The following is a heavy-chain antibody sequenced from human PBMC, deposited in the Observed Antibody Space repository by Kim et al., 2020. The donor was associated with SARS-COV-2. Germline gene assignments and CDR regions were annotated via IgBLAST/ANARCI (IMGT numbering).Heavy chain of an antibody. CDR2: ISAYNGNT. CDR3: ARDWAYCSSTSCYAPDVYYYGMDV. J-gene: IGHJ6*02. D-gene: IGHD2-2*01. Sequence: ASVKVSCKASGYTFTSYGISWVRQAPGQGLEWMGWISAYNGNTNYAQKLQVRVTMTTDTSTSTAYMELRSLRSDDTAVYYCARDWAYCSSTSCYAPDVYYYGMDVWGQGTTVTVSS. V-gene: IGHV1-18*04. CDR1: GYTFTSYG.